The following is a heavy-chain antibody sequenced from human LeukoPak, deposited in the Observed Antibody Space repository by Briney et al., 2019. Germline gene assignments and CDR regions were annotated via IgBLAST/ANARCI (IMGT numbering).Heavy chain of an antibody. J-gene: IGHJ6*03. CDR1: GGSISSSSHY. V-gene: IGHV4-39*07. CDR2: IYYSGST. D-gene: IGHD3-10*01. CDR3: ARGSGSYRYMDV. Sequence: SETLSLTCTVSGGSISSSSHYWGWIRQPPGKGLEWIGSIYYSGSTYYNPSLKSRVTISVDTSKNQFSLKLSSVTAADTAVYYCARGSGSYRYMDVWGKGTTVTVSS.